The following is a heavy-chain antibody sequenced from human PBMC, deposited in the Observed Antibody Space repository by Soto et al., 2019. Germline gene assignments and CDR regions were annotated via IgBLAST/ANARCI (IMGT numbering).Heavy chain of an antibody. CDR2: IIPILGIA. CDR3: ARDRTSAGYCSSTSCFPYFDY. Sequence: FPVNGSCKASGGTFSSYTSSWVRQAPGQGLEWMGRIIPILGIANYAQKFQGRVTITADKSTSTAYMELSSLRSEDTAVYYCARDRTSAGYCSSTSCFPYFDYWGQGTLVTVSS. CDR1: GGTFSSYT. V-gene: IGHV1-69*04. J-gene: IGHJ4*02. D-gene: IGHD2-2*01.